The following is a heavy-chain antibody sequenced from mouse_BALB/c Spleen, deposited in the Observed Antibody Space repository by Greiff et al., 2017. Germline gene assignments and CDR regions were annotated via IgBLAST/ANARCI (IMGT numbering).Heavy chain of an antibody. J-gene: IGHJ2*01. CDR1: GFTFSSFG. CDR2: ISSGSSTI. D-gene: IGHD1-1*01. V-gene: IGHV5-17*02. Sequence: EVKVVESGGGLVQPGGSRKLSCAASGFTFSSFGMHWVRQAPEKGLEWVAYISSGSSTIYYADTVKGRFTISRDNPKNTLFLQMTSLRSEDTAMYYCARGDYYFFDYWGQGTTLTVPS. CDR3: ARGDYYFFDY.